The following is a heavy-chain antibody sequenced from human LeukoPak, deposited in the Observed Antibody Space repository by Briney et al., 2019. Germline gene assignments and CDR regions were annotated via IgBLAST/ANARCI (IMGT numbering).Heavy chain of an antibody. J-gene: IGHJ3*02. Sequence: ASVKVSCKASGGTFSSYAISWVRQAPGQGLEWMGGIIPIFGTANYAQKFQGRVTITADESTSTAYMELSSLRSEDTAVYYCARDHYTHYDSSGGDAFDIWGQGTMVTVSS. CDR3: ARDHYTHYDSSGGDAFDI. CDR2: IIPIFGTA. V-gene: IGHV1-69*13. CDR1: GGTFSSYA. D-gene: IGHD3-22*01.